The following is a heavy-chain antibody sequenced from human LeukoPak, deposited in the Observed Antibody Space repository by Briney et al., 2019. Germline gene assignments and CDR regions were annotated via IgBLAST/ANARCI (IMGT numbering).Heavy chain of an antibody. CDR2: IYSGGST. J-gene: IGHJ4*02. V-gene: IGHV3-53*01. CDR3: ATVELWFGEWGGLDY. CDR1: GFTVSSNY. D-gene: IGHD3-10*01. Sequence: TGGSLRLSCAASGFTVSSNYMSWVRQAPGKGLEWVSVIYSGGSTYYADSVKGRFTISRDNSKNTLYLQMNSLRAEDTAVYYCATVELWFGEWGGLDYWGQGTLVTVSS.